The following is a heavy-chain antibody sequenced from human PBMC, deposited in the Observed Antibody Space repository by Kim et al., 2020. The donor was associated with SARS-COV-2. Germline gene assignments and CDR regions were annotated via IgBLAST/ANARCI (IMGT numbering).Heavy chain of an antibody. CDR2: IYYSGST. D-gene: IGHD3-22*01. CDR3: ARGLTMIVVVIPGGWFDP. Sequence: SETLSLTCTVSGGSISSSSYYWGWIRQPPGKGLEWIGSIYYSGSTYYNPSLKSRVTISVVTSKNQFSLKLSSVTAADTAVYYCARGLTMIVVVIPGGWFDPWGQGTLVTVSS. CDR1: GGSISSSSYY. J-gene: IGHJ5*02. V-gene: IGHV4-39*01.